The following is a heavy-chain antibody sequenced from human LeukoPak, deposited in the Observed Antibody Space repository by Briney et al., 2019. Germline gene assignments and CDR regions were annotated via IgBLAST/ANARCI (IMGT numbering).Heavy chain of an antibody. Sequence: GGSLRLSCAASGSGLILTRHAMSWVRQAPGKGLEWVSGIRGNGGTTYYADSVKGRFTISRDNSKNTLYLQMNSLRAEDTAVYYCVASGDYYYGMDVWGQGTTVTVSS. V-gene: IGHV3-23*01. J-gene: IGHJ6*02. D-gene: IGHD3-3*02. CDR1: GSGLILTRHA. CDR3: VASGDYYYGMDV. CDR2: IRGNGGTT.